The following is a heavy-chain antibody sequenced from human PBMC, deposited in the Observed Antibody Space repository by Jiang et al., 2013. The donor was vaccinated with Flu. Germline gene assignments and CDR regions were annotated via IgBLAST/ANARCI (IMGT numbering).Heavy chain of an antibody. CDR1: GFTFSSYG. Sequence: QLLESGGGVVQPGRSLRLSCAASGFTFSSYGMHWVRQAPGKGLEWVAVISYDGSNKWYADSVKGRFTISRDNSKNTLYLQMNSLRAEDTAVYYCANLGHFDILTGYGYGADYWGQGTLVTVSS. D-gene: IGHD3-9*01. CDR2: ISYDGSNK. CDR3: ANLGHFDILTGYGYGADY. J-gene: IGHJ4*02. V-gene: IGHV3-30*18.